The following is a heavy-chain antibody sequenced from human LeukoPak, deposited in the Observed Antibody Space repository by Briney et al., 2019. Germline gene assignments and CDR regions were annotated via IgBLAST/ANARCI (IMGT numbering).Heavy chain of an antibody. CDR1: GGSISSGDYY. CDR3: ARDRAHYYDSSGYAGWFDP. V-gene: IGHV4-30-4*01. J-gene: IGHJ5*02. CDR2: IYYSGST. Sequence: SETLSLICTVSGGSISSGDYYWNWIRQPPGKGLEWIGYIYYSGSTYYNPSLKSRVTISVDTSKNQFSLKLSSVTAADTAVYYCARDRAHYYDSSGYAGWFDPWGQGTLVTVSS. D-gene: IGHD3-22*01.